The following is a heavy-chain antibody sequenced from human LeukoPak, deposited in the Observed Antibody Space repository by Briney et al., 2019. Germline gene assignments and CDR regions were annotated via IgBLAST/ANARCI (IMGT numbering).Heavy chain of an antibody. V-gene: IGHV1-69*05. D-gene: IGHD4-17*01. CDR1: GGTFSSYA. CDR3: ARDYGDYSDY. Sequence: ASVKVSCKASGGTFSSYAISWVRQAPGQGPEWMGRIIPIFGTANYAQKFQGRVTITTDESTSTAYMELSSLRSEDTAVYYCARDYGDYSDYWGQGTLVTVSS. CDR2: IIPIFGTA. J-gene: IGHJ4*02.